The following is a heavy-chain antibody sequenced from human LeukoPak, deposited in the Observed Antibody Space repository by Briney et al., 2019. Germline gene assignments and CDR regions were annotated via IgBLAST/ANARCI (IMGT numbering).Heavy chain of an antibody. CDR1: GGSISSGGYY. V-gene: IGHV4-31*03. CDR2: IYYSGST. D-gene: IGHD6-13*01. CDR3: ARRFPLRGIAAAGRGFDP. Sequence: PSQTLSLTCTVSGGSISSGGYYWSWIRQHPGKGLEWIGYIYYSGSTYYNPSLKSRVTISVDTSKNQFSLKLSSVTAAGTAVYYCARRFPLRGIAAAGRGFDPWGQGTLVTVSS. J-gene: IGHJ5*02.